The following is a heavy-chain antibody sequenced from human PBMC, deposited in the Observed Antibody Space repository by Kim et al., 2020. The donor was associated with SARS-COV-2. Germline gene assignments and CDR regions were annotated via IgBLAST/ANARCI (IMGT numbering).Heavy chain of an antibody. CDR1: GFTFSLYT. J-gene: IGHJ2*01. CDR2: ISSTSSTI. V-gene: IGHV3-48*04. Sequence: GGSLRLSCAASGFTFSLYTMNWVRQAPGKGLEWISHISSTSSTIYYADSVKGRLTVSRDNAKNSLYLQMNSLRAEDTAIYFCTRENFWYFDLWGRGTLVT. CDR3: TRENFWYFDL. D-gene: IGHD1-7*01.